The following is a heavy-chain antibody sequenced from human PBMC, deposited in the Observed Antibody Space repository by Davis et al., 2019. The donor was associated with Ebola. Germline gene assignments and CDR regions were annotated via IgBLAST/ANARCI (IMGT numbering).Heavy chain of an antibody. Sequence: SETLSLTCAVYGGSFSGYYWSWIRQPPGKGLEWIGYIYYSGSTYSNPSLKSRVTISVDTSKNQFSLKLSSVTAADTAVYYCARARFLEWLLDYWGQGTLVTVSS. CDR3: ARARFLEWLLDY. V-gene: IGHV4-34*09. J-gene: IGHJ4*02. D-gene: IGHD3-3*01. CDR1: GGSFSGYY. CDR2: IYYSGST.